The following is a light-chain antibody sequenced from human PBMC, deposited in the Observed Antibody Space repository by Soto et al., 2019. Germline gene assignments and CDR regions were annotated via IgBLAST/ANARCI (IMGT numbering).Light chain of an antibody. Sequence: EIVLTQSPGTLSFSPVERATLSCRASQSVSSYLAWYQQKPGQAPRLLIYGASSRATGIPDRFSGTGSGTDFTLTISRLEPEDFAVYYCQQYGSSRRTFGQGTKVDIK. CDR1: QSVSSY. CDR3: QQYGSSRRT. J-gene: IGKJ1*01. V-gene: IGKV3-20*01. CDR2: GAS.